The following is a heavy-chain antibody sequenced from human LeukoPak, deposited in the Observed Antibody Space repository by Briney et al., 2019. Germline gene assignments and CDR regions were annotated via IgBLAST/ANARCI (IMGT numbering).Heavy chain of an antibody. CDR1: ARSSSGIY. D-gene: IGHD1-26*01. Sequence: KTSETLSHTCAVYARSSSGIYWSWIRQPPEKGLEWIGEINHSGSTNYNPARKSRVTISVDTSKNQFSLKLSSVTAADTAFYYCASQGHHGKIVGTTLSYFYMDVWGKGTTVTVSS. CDR2: INHSGST. V-gene: IGHV4-34*01. CDR3: ASQGHHGKIVGTTLSYFYMDV. J-gene: IGHJ6*03.